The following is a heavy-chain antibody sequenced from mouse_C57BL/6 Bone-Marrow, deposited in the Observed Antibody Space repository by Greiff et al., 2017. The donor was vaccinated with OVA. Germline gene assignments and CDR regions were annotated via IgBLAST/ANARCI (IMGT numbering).Heavy chain of an antibody. CDR2: INPGSGGT. CDR3: ARGGFITTVVGYFDY. D-gene: IGHD1-1*01. J-gene: IGHJ2*01. V-gene: IGHV1-54*01. CDR1: GYAFTNYL. Sequence: QVQLQQSGAELVRPGTSVKVSCKASGYAFTNYLIEWVKQRPGQGLEWIGVINPGSGGTNYNEKFKGKATLTADKSSSTAYMQLSSLTSEDSGVDGCARGGFITTVVGYFDYWGQGTTLTVSS.